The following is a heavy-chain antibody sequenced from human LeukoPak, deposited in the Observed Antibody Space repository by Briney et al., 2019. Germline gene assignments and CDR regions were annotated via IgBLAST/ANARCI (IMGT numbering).Heavy chain of an antibody. CDR1: GGSIGSSSYY. V-gene: IGHV4-39*01. CDR2: IYYSGST. J-gene: IGHJ4*02. CDR3: ARLTPTDYGSGSYNDY. D-gene: IGHD3-10*01. Sequence: SETLSLTCTVSGGSIGSSSYYWGWIRQPPGKGLEWIGSIYYSGSTYYNPSLKSRVTISVDTSKNQFSLKLSSVTAADTAVYYCARLTPTDYGSGSYNDYWGQGTLVTVSS.